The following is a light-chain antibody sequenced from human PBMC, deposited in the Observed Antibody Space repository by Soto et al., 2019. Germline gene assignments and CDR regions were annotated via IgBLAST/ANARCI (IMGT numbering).Light chain of an antibody. CDR2: DVA. CDR3: VSYTSSTTYV. V-gene: IGLV2-14*03. Sequence: ALTQPASVSDSPGQSITISCTGTSSDVGGSNFVSWYQQHPGKPPRLIIYDVANRPSGVSNRFSGSKSGSTASLIISRLRTEDEADYYCVSYTSSTTYVFGTGTKVTVL. CDR1: SSDVGGSNF. J-gene: IGLJ1*01.